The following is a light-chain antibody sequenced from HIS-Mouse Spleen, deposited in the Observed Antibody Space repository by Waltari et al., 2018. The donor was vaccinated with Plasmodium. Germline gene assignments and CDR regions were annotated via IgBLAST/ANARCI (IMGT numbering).Light chain of an antibody. V-gene: IGKV3-15*01. J-gene: IGKJ3*01. CDR1: QSVSSN. Sequence: EIVMTQSPATLSVSPGERATLSCRDSQSVSSNFAWYQQKPGQAPRLLISGASTRAPEIPARFSGSGSRTEFNLTISSLQSEDFAVYNCQQYNNWSFTFGPGTKVDIK. CDR3: QQYNNWSFT. CDR2: GAS.